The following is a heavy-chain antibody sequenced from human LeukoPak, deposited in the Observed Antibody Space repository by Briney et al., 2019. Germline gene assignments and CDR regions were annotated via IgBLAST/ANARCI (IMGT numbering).Heavy chain of an antibody. CDR3: ARAGGYCGRISCPYYFDY. CDR2: ISAYNGNT. Sequence: ASVKVSCKASGYTFTSYGISWVRQAPGQGLEWMGWISAYNGNTNYAQKLQGRVTMTTDTSTSTAYMELSRLGSDDTAVYYCARAGGYCGRISCPYYFDYWGQGTLVTVSS. J-gene: IGHJ4*02. D-gene: IGHD2-15*01. CDR1: GYTFTSYG. V-gene: IGHV1-18*01.